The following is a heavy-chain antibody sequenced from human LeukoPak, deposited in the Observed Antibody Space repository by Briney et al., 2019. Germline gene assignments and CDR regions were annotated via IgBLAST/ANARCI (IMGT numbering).Heavy chain of an antibody. CDR3: ARGQQLVRVDY. V-gene: IGHV1-18*01. CDR2: ISAYNGNT. CDR1: GYTFTSYG. J-gene: IGHJ4*02. Sequence: ASVKVSCKASGYTFTSYGISWVRQAPGQGLEWMGWISAYNGNTNYAQKFQGRVTMTRDTSTSTVYMELSSLRSEDTAVYYCARGQQLVRVDYWGQGTLVTVSS. D-gene: IGHD6-13*01.